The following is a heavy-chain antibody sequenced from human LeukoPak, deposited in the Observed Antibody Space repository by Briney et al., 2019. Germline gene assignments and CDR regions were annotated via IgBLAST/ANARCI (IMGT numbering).Heavy chain of an antibody. V-gene: IGHV1-18*01. CDR3: VRDLGVDTTMIFFDY. CDR2: ISAYNGNI. J-gene: IGHJ4*02. CDR1: GYTFTSFG. D-gene: IGHD5-18*01. Sequence: ASVKVSCKAFGYTFTSFGISWVRQAPGQXXEWMGWISAYNGNINYAQKFQGRVTMTTDISTSTAYMEVRSLRSEDTAVYYCVRDLGVDTTMIFFDYWGQGSVVTVSS.